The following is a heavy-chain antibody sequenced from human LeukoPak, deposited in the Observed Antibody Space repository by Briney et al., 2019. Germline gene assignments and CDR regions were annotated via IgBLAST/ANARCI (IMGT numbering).Heavy chain of an antibody. CDR1: GYSFTSFW. CDR2: IYVDDSDT. CDR3: GRYSTSLAFEY. J-gene: IGHJ4*02. D-gene: IGHD2/OR15-2a*01. V-gene: IGHV5-51*01. Sequence: GESLKISCKGFGYSFTSFWIGWVRQMPGKGLEWIGIIYVDDSDTRYSPSFRGQVTMSADKSRSTAYLEWSSLKASDTAIYYCGRYSTSLAFEYWGQGTLVTVSS.